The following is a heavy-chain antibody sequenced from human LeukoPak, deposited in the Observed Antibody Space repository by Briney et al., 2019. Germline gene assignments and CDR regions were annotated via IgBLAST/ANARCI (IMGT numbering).Heavy chain of an antibody. V-gene: IGHV4-39*07. Sequence: KPSETLSLTCTVSGGSISSSSYYWGWIRQPPGKGLEWIGSIYYSGSTYYNPSLKSRVTISVDTSKNQFSLKLSSVTAADTAVYYCAREKRIVGAEEPLDFWGQGTLVTVSS. J-gene: IGHJ4*02. D-gene: IGHD1-26*01. CDR3: AREKRIVGAEEPLDF. CDR1: GGSISSSSYY. CDR2: IYYSGST.